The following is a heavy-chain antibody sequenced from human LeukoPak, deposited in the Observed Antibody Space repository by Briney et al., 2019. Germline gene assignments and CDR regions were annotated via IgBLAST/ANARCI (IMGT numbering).Heavy chain of an antibody. J-gene: IGHJ4*02. D-gene: IGHD3-22*01. V-gene: IGHV1-18*04. Sequence: ASVKVSCKASEYNFTAYYLHWVRQAPGQGLEWVGWISAYNGNTNYAQKLQGRVTMTTDTSTSTAYMELRSLRSDDTAVYYCARDPYYYDSSGYYYAEPSDYWGQGTLVTVSS. CDR3: ARDPYYYDSSGYYYAEPSDY. CDR2: ISAYNGNT. CDR1: EYNFTAYY.